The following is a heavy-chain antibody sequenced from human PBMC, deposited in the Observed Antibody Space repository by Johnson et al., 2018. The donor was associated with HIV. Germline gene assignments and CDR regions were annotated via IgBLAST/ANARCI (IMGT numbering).Heavy chain of an antibody. CDR1: GFNFSNYG. Sequence: QVQLVESGGGVVQPGGSLRLSCAASGFNFSNYGMHWVRRAPGKGVEWVAFIRYDGSNKYYADSVKGRFTISRDNSKNTLYLQMNSLRAEDTAVYYCARVEQQLWLRGAFDIWGQGTMVTVSS. CDR3: ARVEQQLWLRGAFDI. D-gene: IGHD5-18*01. V-gene: IGHV3-30*02. J-gene: IGHJ3*02. CDR2: IRYDGSNK.